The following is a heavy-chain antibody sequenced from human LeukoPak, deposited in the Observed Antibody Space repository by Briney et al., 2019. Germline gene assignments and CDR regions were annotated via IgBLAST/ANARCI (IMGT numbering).Heavy chain of an antibody. CDR2: IIPIFGTA. D-gene: IGHD6-19*01. CDR1: GGTFTSYA. CDR3: ARAAEVPAPTRYGMDG. Sequence: ASVKVSCKASGGTFTSYAISWVRQAPGQGLEWMGGIIPIFGTANYAQKFQGRVTITADESTSTAYMELSSLRSEDTAVYYCARAAEVPAPTRYGMDGWGQGTNVTVPS. V-gene: IGHV1-69*13. J-gene: IGHJ6*02.